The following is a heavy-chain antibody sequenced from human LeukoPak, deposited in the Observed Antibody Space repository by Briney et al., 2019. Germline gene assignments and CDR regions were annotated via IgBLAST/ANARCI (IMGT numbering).Heavy chain of an antibody. CDR1: GYSITSGYY. CDR2: TYHSGNT. Sequence: SETLSLTCTVSGYSITSGYYWGWIRQPPGKGLEWIGSTYHSGNTYYNPSLKSRVTISVDTSKNQFSLKLTSVTAADTAVYYCARDGGSGIFTSDSFDCWGQGTLVTVSS. CDR3: ARDGGSGIFTSDSFDC. V-gene: IGHV4-38-2*02. J-gene: IGHJ4*02. D-gene: IGHD3-10*01.